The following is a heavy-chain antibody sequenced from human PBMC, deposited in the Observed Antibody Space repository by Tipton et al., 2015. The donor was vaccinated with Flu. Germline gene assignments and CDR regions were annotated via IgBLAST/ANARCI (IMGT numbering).Heavy chain of an antibody. D-gene: IGHD3-10*02. V-gene: IGHV4-38-2*01. J-gene: IGHJ4*02. Sequence: TLSLTCAVSGYSISSNYYWGWIRQPPGKGLEWIGTIYHSGTTYYNPSLKSRLTMSVDTSNNQFSLKLNSVTAADTAVYYCARHTGDSVRGVVDYWGQSTLVTVSS. CDR1: GYSISSNYY. CDR3: ARHTGDSVRGVVDY. CDR2: IYHSGTT.